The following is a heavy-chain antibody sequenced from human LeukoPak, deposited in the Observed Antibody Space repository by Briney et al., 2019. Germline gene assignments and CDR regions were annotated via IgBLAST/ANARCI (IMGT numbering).Heavy chain of an antibody. V-gene: IGHV3-23*01. Sequence: GGSLRLSCAASGFTFSSYDMSWVRQAPGKGLEWVSAISDSGGSTYYADFVKGRFTISRDNSKNTLYLQMNSLRAEDTAVYYCVNGARGNTYGSGYWGQGTLVTVSS. CDR3: VNGARGNTYGSGY. J-gene: IGHJ4*02. D-gene: IGHD5-18*01. CDR1: GFTFSSYD. CDR2: ISDSGGST.